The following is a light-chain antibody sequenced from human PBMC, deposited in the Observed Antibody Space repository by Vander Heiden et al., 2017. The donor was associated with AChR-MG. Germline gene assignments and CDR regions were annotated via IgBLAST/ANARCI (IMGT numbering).Light chain of an antibody. CDR1: QSVSSDY. CDR2: GTS. J-gene: IGKJ2*01. V-gene: IGKV3-20*01. CDR3: QENGSSTPYT. Sequence: EFVLTQSPGTLSLSPGERATLSCRASQSVSSDYLAWYQQIPGQAPRLLIYGTSNRDAGIPDRFSGSGYGTDFTLTISRREPEDFAVYYCQENGSSTPYTFGQGTKLDIK.